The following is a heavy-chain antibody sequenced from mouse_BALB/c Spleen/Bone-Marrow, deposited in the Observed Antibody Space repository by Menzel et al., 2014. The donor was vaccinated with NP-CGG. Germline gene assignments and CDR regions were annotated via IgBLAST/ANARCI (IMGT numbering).Heavy chain of an antibody. V-gene: IGHV2-9*02. Sequence: QVQLQQSGPGLVAPSQSLSITCTVSGFSLTSYGVHWVRQPPGKGLEWQGVIWAGGSTNYNSALMSRLSISKDNSKSQVFLKMNSLQTDDTAMYYCARGLLRYFAMDYWGQGTSVTVSS. CDR2: IWAGGST. CDR3: ARGLLRYFAMDY. D-gene: IGHD1-1*01. J-gene: IGHJ4*01. CDR1: GFSLTSYG.